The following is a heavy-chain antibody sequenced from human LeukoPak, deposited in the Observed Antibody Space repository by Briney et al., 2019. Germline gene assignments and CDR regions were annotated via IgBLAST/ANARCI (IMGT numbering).Heavy chain of an antibody. J-gene: IGHJ6*03. CDR1: GFTFGDYA. V-gene: IGHV3-49*04. Sequence: GGSLRLSCTASGFTFGDYAMGWVRQAPGKGLEWVGFIRSKAYGGTTEYAASVKGRFTISRDDSKSIAYLQMNSLKTEDTAVYYCTRVISGYQLLGYYYYMDVWGKGTTVTVSS. CDR3: TRVISGYQLLGYYYYMDV. CDR2: IRSKAYGGTT. D-gene: IGHD2-2*01.